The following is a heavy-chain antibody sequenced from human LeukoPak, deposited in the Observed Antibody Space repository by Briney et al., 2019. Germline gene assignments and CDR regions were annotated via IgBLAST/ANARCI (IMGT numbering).Heavy chain of an antibody. J-gene: IGHJ4*02. CDR1: GFTFSSHA. D-gene: IGHD6-19*01. Sequence: PGGSLRLSCAASGFTFSSHAMSWVRQAPGKGLEWVAAISGSGGSTYYADSVKGRFTISSDKSKNTLYLQMNSLRAEDTAVYYCAKGLAVAGHFDYWGRGTLVTVSS. CDR2: ISGSGGST. V-gene: IGHV3-23*01. CDR3: AKGLAVAGHFDY.